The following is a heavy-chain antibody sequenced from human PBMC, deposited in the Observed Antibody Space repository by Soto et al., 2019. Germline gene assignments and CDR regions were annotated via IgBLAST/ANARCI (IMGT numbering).Heavy chain of an antibody. J-gene: IGHJ6*02. CDR3: ARGEYDSSGLYSWAPLGFDV. Sequence: QVQLRQWGAGLLKPSETLVLTCAVSGGSFTDYYWGWIRQSPGKGLEWIGEINHSASSTYNPSLASRVTILVDSSNNPFSLRLTSVTAADTAMYYCARGEYDSSGLYSWAPLGFDVWGQGTTVTVSS. V-gene: IGHV4-34*01. CDR1: GGSFTDYY. CDR2: INHSASS. D-gene: IGHD3-22*01.